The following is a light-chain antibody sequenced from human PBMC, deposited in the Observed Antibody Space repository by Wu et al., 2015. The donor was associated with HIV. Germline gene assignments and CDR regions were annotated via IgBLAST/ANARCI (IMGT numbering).Light chain of an antibody. CDR1: QGISSY. CDR2: AAS. J-gene: IGKJ1*01. Sequence: DIQLTQSPSFLSASVGDRVTITCRASQGISSYLAWYQQKPGKAPKLLIYAASTLQSGVPSRFSGSGSGTEFTLTISSLQPEDFAVYYCQQYGSSPTRTFGQGTKVEIK. V-gene: IGKV1-9*01. CDR3: QQYGSSPTRT.